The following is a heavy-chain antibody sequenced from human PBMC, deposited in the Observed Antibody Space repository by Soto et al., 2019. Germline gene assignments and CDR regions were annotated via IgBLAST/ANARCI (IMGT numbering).Heavy chain of an antibody. CDR2: ISAHTGSS. V-gene: IGHV1-18*01. J-gene: IGHJ3*01. CDR1: GYTFTSSG. CDR3: ARAFFYQGSDSRGYSFDAFDF. D-gene: IGHD3-22*01. Sequence: QVQLVQSGAEVKKPGASVKVSCKASGYTFTSSGMSWVRQAPGQGLEWMGWISAHTGSSEYAQRFKRRVTMTTDRSTSTAYMELRSLRSDDTAVYYCARAFFYQGSDSRGYSFDAFDFWGPGTLVTVSS.